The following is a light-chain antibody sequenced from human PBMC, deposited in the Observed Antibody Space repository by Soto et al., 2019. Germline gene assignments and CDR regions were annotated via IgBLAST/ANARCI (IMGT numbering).Light chain of an antibody. CDR3: QQYYSYPLLT. CDR2: AAS. Sequence: AIRMTQSPSSFSASTGDRVTITCRASQGISSYLAWYQQKPGKAPKLLIYAASTLPSGVPSRFSGSGSGTDFTLTISCLQSEDFATYYCQQYYSYPLLTFGGGTKVEIK. CDR1: QGISSY. J-gene: IGKJ4*01. V-gene: IGKV1-8*01.